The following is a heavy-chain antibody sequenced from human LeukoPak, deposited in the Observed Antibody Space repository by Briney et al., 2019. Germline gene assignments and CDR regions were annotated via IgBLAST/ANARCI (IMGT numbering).Heavy chain of an antibody. CDR2: ISTSSTYI. CDR1: GFTLSGYT. J-gene: IGHJ5*02. D-gene: IGHD2-21*02. CDR3: AREESYCSGDCSPA. Sequence: GGSLRLSCAASGFTLSGYTMNWVRLAPGKGLQWVSSISTSSTYIYYTDSVKGRFTISRDNAENSLYLQMNSLRPEDTAVYYCAREESYCSGDCSPAWGQGTLVTVSS. V-gene: IGHV3-21*01.